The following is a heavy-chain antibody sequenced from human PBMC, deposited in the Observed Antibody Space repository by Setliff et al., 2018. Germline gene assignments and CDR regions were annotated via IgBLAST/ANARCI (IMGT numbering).Heavy chain of an antibody. CDR3: ARDMGQPYYFES. V-gene: IGHV4-39*07. CDR2: IYYTGST. D-gene: IGHD1-1*01. J-gene: IGHJ4*02. CDR1: GGSISSSSHY. Sequence: SETLSLTCTVSGGSISSSSHYWGWIRQPPGKGLEWIGSIYYTGSTYYNPSLKSRVTMSVDTSKRQFSLKLGSATAADTAVYYCARDMGQPYYFESWGLGTLVT.